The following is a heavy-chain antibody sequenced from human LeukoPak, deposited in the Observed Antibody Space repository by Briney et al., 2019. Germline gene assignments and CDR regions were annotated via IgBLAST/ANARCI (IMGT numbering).Heavy chain of an antibody. J-gene: IGHJ4*02. CDR2: ITASGGST. V-gene: IGHV3-23*01. D-gene: IGHD2-2*02. Sequence: PGGSLRLSCAASGFTVSSNHMSWVRQAPGKGLEWVSVITASGGSTIYADAVKGRFTISRDNSKNTLYLQMNSLRAEDTAVYYCASYCTSTNCYTSGDYWGQGTLVTVSS. CDR3: ASYCTSTNCYTSGDY. CDR1: GFTVSSNH.